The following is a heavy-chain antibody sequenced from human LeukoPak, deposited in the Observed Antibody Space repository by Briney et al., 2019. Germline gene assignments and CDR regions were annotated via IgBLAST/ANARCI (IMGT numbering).Heavy chain of an antibody. V-gene: IGHV4-61*01. J-gene: IGHJ6*02. Sequence: SETLSLTCTVSGGSVSSGSYYWSWIRQPPGKGLEWIGYIYYSGSTNYNPSLKSRVTISVDTSKNQFSLKLSSVTAADTAVYYCARDLLLFSSSWPRDPYYYYYYGMDVWGQGTTVTVSS. CDR2: IYYSGST. D-gene: IGHD6-13*01. CDR1: GGSVSSGSYY. CDR3: ARDLLLFSSSWPRDPYYYYYYGMDV.